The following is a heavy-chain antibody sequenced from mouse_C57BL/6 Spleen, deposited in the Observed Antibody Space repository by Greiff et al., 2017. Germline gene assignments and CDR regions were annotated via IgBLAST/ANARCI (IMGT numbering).Heavy chain of an antibody. CDR2: ISDGGSYT. CDR1: GFTFSSYA. CDR3: ARNYYGSKDWFAY. D-gene: IGHD1-1*01. V-gene: IGHV5-4*03. J-gene: IGHJ3*01. Sequence: EVNVVESGGGLVKPGGSLKLSCAASGFTFSSYAMSWVRQTPEKRLEWVATISDGGSYTYYPDNVKGRFTITRDNAKNNLYLQMSHLKSVDTAMYYCARNYYGSKDWFAYWGQGTLVTVSA.